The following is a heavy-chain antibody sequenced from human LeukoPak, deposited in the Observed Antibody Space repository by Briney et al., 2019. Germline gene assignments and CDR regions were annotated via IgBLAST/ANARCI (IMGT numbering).Heavy chain of an antibody. V-gene: IGHV3-21*05. Sequence: GGSLRLSCAASGFSFRRYAMNWVRQAPGKGLEWVAYVNAESTDILYADSVRGRFTISRDNAEDSLYLQMNSLRAEDRGVYYCARDTFEPLVIDFWGQGTLVTVSS. D-gene: IGHD6-13*01. CDR3: ARDTFEPLVIDF. CDR2: VNAESTDI. CDR1: GFSFRRYA. J-gene: IGHJ4*02.